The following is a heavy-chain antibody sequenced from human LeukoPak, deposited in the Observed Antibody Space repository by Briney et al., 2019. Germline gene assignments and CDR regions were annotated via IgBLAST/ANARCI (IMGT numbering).Heavy chain of an antibody. Sequence: KPSQTLSLTCTVSGGSISIGSYYWSWVRQPAGRGVEWIGRIYSSGRTNYNPSLRSRVTISVDTTKNQFSLKLSSVTAADTAVYYCARRQRDGSGRWIDYWGQGTLVTVSS. J-gene: IGHJ4*02. V-gene: IGHV4-61*02. D-gene: IGHD3-10*01. CDR2: IYSSGRT. CDR3: ARRQRDGSGRWIDY. CDR1: GGSISIGSYY.